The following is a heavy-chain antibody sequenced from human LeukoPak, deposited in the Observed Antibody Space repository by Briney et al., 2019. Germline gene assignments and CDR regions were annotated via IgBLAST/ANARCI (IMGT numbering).Heavy chain of an antibody. V-gene: IGHV1-2*02. Sequence: ASVKVSCKASGYTFTGYYMHWLRQAPRQGLEWMGWINANSGGTNYALKFQGRVTMTRDTSISTAYMELSRLRSHDTAVYYCARDVTSDSTWGQGTLVTVSS. CDR1: GYTFTGYY. D-gene: IGHD3-22*01. J-gene: IGHJ5*02. CDR3: ARDVTSDST. CDR2: INANSGGT.